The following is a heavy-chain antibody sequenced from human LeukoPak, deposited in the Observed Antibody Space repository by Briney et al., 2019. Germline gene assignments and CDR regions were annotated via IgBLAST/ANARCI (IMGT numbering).Heavy chain of an antibody. J-gene: IGHJ4*02. CDR2: IYHSGGT. D-gene: IGHD3-22*01. V-gene: IGHV4-38-2*02. CDR3: ARDRERWLFSY. Sequence: SETLSLTCAVSGYSISSGYYWGWPRQPPGKGLEWIGTIYHSGGTYYNPSLKSRLTISLDTSKNQFSLKLTSVTAADTAVYYCARDRERWLFSYWGQGTLVTVSS. CDR1: GYSISSGYY.